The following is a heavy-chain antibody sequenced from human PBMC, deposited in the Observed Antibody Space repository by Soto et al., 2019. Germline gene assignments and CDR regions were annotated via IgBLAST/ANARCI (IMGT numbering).Heavy chain of an antibody. Sequence: PGGSLGLSCAASGFTFSSFWMDWVRQAPGKGLECLATVNPDGSEKHYVDSVKGRFTISRDNAKNSLYLQMSSLTAEDSALYYCSRSFDSWGQGTRATVSS. CDR3: SRSFDS. J-gene: IGHJ4*02. V-gene: IGHV3-7*01. CDR1: GFTFSSFW. CDR2: VNPDGSEK.